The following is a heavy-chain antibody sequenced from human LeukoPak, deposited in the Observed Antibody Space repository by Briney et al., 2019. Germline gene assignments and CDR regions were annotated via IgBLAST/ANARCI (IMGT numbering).Heavy chain of an antibody. V-gene: IGHV3-7*03. CDR2: INQDGSDK. CDR1: GFTFSNYW. J-gene: IGHJ4*02. D-gene: IGHD2-21*01. Sequence: PGGSLRLSCAASGFTFSNYWMTWVRQAPGEGLEWVANINQDGSDKYYVDPAKGRFSISRDNTKNSLFLQMNSLRAEDTAVYYCVVTRTRGDHWGQGTLVTVSS. CDR3: VVTRTRGDH.